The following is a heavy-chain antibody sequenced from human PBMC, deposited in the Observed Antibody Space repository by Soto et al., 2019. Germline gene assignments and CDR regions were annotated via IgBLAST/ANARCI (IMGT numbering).Heavy chain of an antibody. CDR3: ARASATIAAAAIFNC. CDR2: VYRTGRT. CDR1: GGSISTSNL. V-gene: IGHV4-4*02. D-gene: IGHD6-13*01. Sequence: SESLFLTCAVSGGSISTSNLGTSVRQPPGKGVEWIGEVYRTGRTNYNPTLESRVIVSVDKSKNQFSMKLTSVTAADTAVYYCARASATIAAAAIFNCWGQGTLVTVSS. J-gene: IGHJ4*02.